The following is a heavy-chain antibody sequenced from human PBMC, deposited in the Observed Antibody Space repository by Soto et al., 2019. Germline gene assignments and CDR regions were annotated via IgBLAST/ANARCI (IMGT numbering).Heavy chain of an antibody. V-gene: IGHV1-2*02. CDR1: GYSFTGYY. D-gene: IGHD6-13*01. J-gene: IGHJ5*02. Sequence: XSVKVSCKASGYSFTGYYVRWVRQAPGQGLEWMGWINPNSGGTNYAQKFQGRVTMTRDTSISTAYMELSRLRSDDTAVYYCARDGQYSSSSEFDPWGQGTLVTVPS. CDR3: ARDGQYSSSSEFDP. CDR2: INPNSGGT.